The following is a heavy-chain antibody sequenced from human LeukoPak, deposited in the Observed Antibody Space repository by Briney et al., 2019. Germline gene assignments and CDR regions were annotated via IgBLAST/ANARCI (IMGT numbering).Heavy chain of an antibody. CDR3: ARDRVTGTSSDFDY. D-gene: IGHD1-7*01. Sequence: SETLSLTCTVSGGSISAASYYWGWIRQPPGKGLEWIGSIYYSGSTYYNPSLKSRVTISVDTSKNQFSLKLSSVTAADTAVYYCARDRVTGTSSDFDYWGQGTLVTVSS. CDR1: GGSISAASYY. CDR2: IYYSGST. V-gene: IGHV4-39*07. J-gene: IGHJ4*02.